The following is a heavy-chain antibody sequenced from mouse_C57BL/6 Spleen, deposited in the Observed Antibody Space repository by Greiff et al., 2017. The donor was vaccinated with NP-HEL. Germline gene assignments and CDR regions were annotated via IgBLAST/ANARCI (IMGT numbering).Heavy chain of an antibody. CDR2: INPSSGYT. CDR3: ARGYGYPFAY. V-gene: IGHV1-4*01. D-gene: IGHD1-2*01. CDR1: GYTFTSYT. Sequence: QVQLKESGAELARPGASVKMSCKASGYTFTSYTMHWVKQRPGQGLEWIGYINPSSGYTKYNQKFKDKATLTADKSSSTAYMQLSSLTSEDSAVYYCARGYGYPFAYWGQGTLVTVSA. J-gene: IGHJ3*01.